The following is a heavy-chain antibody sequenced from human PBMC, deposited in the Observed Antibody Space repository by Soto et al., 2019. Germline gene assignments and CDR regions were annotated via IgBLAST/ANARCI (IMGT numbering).Heavy chain of an antibody. CDR2: VYYSGSS. D-gene: IGHD3-22*01. V-gene: IGHV4-30-4*01. CDR1: GGSINNNDYY. J-gene: IGHJ2*01. Sequence: PSETLSLTCSVSGGSINNNDYYWSWIRQTPGKGPEWIGYVYYSGSSDYIPSLKSRLSMSIDKSKNQFHLKLNSVTAADTATYFCARMSYFYDKWYFDIWGRGTLVTVSS. CDR3: ARMSYFYDKWYFDI.